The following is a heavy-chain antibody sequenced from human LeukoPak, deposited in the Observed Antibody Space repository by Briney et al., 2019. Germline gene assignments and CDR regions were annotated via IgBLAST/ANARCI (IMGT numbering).Heavy chain of an antibody. CDR3: ARIAARTVDY. J-gene: IGHJ4*02. CDR1: GFTFSSYA. V-gene: IGHV3-30*04. CDR2: ISYDGSNK. D-gene: IGHD6-6*01. Sequence: GGSLVLSCAASGFTFSSYAMHWVRQAPGKGLEGVAVISYDGSNKYYADSVKGRFTISRDNSKNTLYLQMNSLRAEDTAVYYCARIAARTVDYWGQGTLVTVSS.